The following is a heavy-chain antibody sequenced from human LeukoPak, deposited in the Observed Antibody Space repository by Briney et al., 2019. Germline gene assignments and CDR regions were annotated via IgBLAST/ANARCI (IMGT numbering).Heavy chain of an antibody. CDR3: ARVVGDYFDY. Sequence: SETLSLTCTVSGGSINSGGYYWSWIRQHPGKGPEWIGYIHHGGSTYYNPSLKSRVSISVDTSMNQFSLNLTSVTAADTAIYFCARVVGDYFDYWGQGTLVTVSS. CDR1: GGSINSGGYY. D-gene: IGHD1-26*01. V-gene: IGHV4-31*03. CDR2: IHHGGST. J-gene: IGHJ4*02.